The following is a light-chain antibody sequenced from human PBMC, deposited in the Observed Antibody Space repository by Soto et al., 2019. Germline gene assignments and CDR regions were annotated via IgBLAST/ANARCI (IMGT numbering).Light chain of an antibody. CDR1: QSTANW. CDR3: QQLNSYPLT. J-gene: IGKJ4*01. CDR2: DAS. Sequence: IQMTQFPATLTASVGDRVIITCRASQSTANWLAWYQQKPGKAPKVVIYDASSSGSGVPSRFSGSGSGTEFTLPISSLQPEDFATYYCQQLNSYPLTFGGGTKVDIK. V-gene: IGKV1-5*01.